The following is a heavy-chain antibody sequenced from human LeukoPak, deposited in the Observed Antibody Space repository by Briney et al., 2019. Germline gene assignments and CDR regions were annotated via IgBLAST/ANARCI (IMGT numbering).Heavy chain of an antibody. D-gene: IGHD2-8*01. J-gene: IGHJ4*02. CDR3: ARDSNGVFDY. CDR2: IKQDGSEK. V-gene: IGHV3-7*01. Sequence: PGGSLRLSCAASGFTFSTSWMGWVRQAPGKGLEWVANIKQDGSEKYYVDSVKGRFTISRDNAKNSLYLQMNSLRAEDTAVYYCARDSNGVFDYWGQGTLVTVSS. CDR1: GFTFSTSW.